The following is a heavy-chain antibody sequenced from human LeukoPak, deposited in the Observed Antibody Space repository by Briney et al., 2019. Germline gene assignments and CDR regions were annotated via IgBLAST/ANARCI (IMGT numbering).Heavy chain of an antibody. V-gene: IGHV3-23*01. D-gene: IGHD4-17*01. J-gene: IGHJ4*02. Sequence: GGSLRLSCAASGFTFSSYAMSWVRQAPGKGLEWVSAISGGGGSTYYADSVKGRFTISRDNSKNTLYLQMNSLRAEDTAVYYCAKDQTVTAIPPLDYWGQGTLVTVSS. CDR2: ISGGGGST. CDR3: AKDQTVTAIPPLDY. CDR1: GFTFSSYA.